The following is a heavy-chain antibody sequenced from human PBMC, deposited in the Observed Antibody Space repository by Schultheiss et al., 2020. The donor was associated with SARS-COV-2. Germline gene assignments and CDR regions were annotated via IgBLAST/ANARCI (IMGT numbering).Heavy chain of an antibody. CDR1: GFTFDDYG. J-gene: IGHJ4*02. CDR3: ARGGSYGELLWYFDY. CDR2: ISSSSSYI. Sequence: GGSLRLSCAASGFTFDDYGMSWVRQAPGKGLEWVSSISSSSSYIYYADSVKGRFTISRDNAKNSLYLQMNSLRAEDTAVYYCARGGSYGELLWYFDYWGQGTLVTVSS. V-gene: IGHV3-21*01. D-gene: IGHD4-17*01.